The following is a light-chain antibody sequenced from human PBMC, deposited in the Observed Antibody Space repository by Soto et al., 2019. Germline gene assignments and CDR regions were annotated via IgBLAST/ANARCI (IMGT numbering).Light chain of an antibody. CDR1: QSVSSSY. V-gene: IGKV3-20*01. CDR2: GAS. CDR3: QQYGSSPFT. Sequence: EIVLTQSPVTLSLSPGERATLSCRASQSVSSSYLAWYQQKPGQAPRLLIYGASSRATGIPDRFSGSGSGTDFTLTISRLEPEDFAVYYCQQYGSSPFTFGTGTKADIK. J-gene: IGKJ3*01.